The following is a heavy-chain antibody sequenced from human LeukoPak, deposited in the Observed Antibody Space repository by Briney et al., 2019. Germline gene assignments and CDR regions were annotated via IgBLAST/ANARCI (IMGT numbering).Heavy chain of an antibody. J-gene: IGHJ4*02. CDR3: ASRGAVAGPFDY. CDR2: INPNSGGT. CDR1: GYTFTGYY. Sequence: ASVKVSCKASGYTFTGYYMHWARQAPGQGLEWMGWINPNSGGTNYAQKFQGWVTMTRDTSISTAYKELSRLRSDDTAVYYCASRGAVAGPFDYWGQGTLVTVSS. D-gene: IGHD6-19*01. V-gene: IGHV1-2*04.